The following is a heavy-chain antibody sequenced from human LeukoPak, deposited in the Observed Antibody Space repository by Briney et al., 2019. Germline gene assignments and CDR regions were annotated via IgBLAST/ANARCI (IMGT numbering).Heavy chain of an antibody. D-gene: IGHD6-19*01. CDR3: ARVPLSTPLQWLVPSDYYYGMDV. CDR2: INHSGST. J-gene: IGHJ6*02. CDR1: GGSFSGYY. Sequence: PSETLSLTCAVYGGSFSGYYWSWIRQPPGKGLEWIGEINHSGSTNYNPSLKSRVTISVDTSKNQFSLKLSSVTAADTAVYYCARVPLSTPLQWLVPSDYYYGMDVWGQGTTVTVSS. V-gene: IGHV4-34*01.